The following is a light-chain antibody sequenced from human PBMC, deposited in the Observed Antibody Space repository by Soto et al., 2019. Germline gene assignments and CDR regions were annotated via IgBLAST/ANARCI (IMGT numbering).Light chain of an antibody. CDR2: KAS. CDR3: QHYKSYSEA. Sequence: DIQMTQSPSTLSGSVADRVTITCRASQTMSSWLAWYQQKPGKATKLLIYKASTLKSGVPSRFSGSGSGTGFTLTISRLPPDDFATYYCQHYKSYSEAFGQGTKVELK. J-gene: IGKJ1*01. V-gene: IGKV1-5*03. CDR1: QTMSSW.